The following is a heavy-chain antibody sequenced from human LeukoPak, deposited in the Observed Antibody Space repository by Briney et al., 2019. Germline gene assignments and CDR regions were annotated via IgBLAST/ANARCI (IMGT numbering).Heavy chain of an antibody. CDR1: GYTFTSYG. CDR2: ISAYNGNT. J-gene: IGHJ6*02. CDR3: ARDRFVVVPAAKLYYYYGMDV. Sequence: GASVKVSCKASGYTFTSYGISWVRQAPGQGLEWMGWISAYNGNTNYAQKLQGRVTMTTDTSTSTAYMGLRSLRSDDTAVYYCARDRFVVVPAAKLYYYYGMDVWGQGTTVTVSS. D-gene: IGHD2-2*01. V-gene: IGHV1-18*01.